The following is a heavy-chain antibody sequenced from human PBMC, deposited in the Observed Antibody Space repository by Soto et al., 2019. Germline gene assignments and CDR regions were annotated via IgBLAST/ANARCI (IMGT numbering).Heavy chain of an antibody. CDR2: IKQDGSDK. D-gene: IGHD2-2*01. J-gene: IGHJ4*02. CDR1: GFTFSNYW. CDR3: ARDGRLVLVPAT. Sequence: PWGSLRLSCAASGFTFSNYWMSWVRQAPGKGLEWVANIKQDGSDKYYVDSVKGRFTISRDNTKNSLHLQMNSLRVEDTAVYYCARDGRLVLVPATWGQGTLVTVSS. V-gene: IGHV3-7*03.